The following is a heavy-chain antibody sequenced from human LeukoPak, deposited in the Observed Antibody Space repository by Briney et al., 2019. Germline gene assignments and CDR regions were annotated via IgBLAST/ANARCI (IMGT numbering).Heavy chain of an antibody. V-gene: IGHV1-69*13. J-gene: IGHJ5*02. CDR2: IIPIFGTA. D-gene: IGHD3-22*01. CDR3: ARDRGYDSSGYVWFDP. CDR1: GGTFSSYA. Sequence: ASVKVSCKASGGTFSSYAISWVRQAPGQGLEWMGGIIPIFGTANYAQKFQGRVTITADESTSTAYMELSSLRSEDTAVYYCARDRGYDSSGYVWFDPWGQGTLVTVSS.